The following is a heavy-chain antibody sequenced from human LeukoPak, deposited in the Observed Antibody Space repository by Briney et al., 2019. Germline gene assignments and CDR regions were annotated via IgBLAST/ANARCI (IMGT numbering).Heavy chain of an antibody. D-gene: IGHD3-10*01. CDR3: AKSNGYGLIDI. Sequence: PSETLSLTCTVSGGSISNYYWSWIRQPAGTGLEWIGRISASGSTNYNPSLKSRVTMSVDTSKNQFSLRLSSVTAADTAVYYCAKSNGYGLIDIWGQGTMVTVSS. CDR2: ISASGST. J-gene: IGHJ3*02. V-gene: IGHV4-4*07. CDR1: GGSISNYY.